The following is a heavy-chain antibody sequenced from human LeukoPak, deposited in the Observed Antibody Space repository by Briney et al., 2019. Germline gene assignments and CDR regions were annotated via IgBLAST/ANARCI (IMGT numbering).Heavy chain of an antibody. CDR2: INHGGST. V-gene: IGHV4-34*01. CDR1: GGSFSGYY. Sequence: SETLSLTCAVYGGSFSGYYWSWIRQPPGKGLEWIGEINHGGSTNYNPSLKSRVTISVDTSKNQFSLKLSSVTAADTAVYYCARGDIQRSVRYYFDYWGQGTLVTVSS. CDR3: ARGDIQRSVRYYFDY. J-gene: IGHJ4*02. D-gene: IGHD3-9*01.